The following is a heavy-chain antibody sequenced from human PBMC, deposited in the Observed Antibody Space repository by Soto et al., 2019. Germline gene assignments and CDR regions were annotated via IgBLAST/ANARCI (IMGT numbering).Heavy chain of an antibody. CDR3: AKASGWFGEFDY. D-gene: IGHD3-10*01. J-gene: IGHJ4*02. CDR1: GFTFSSYA. V-gene: IGHV3-23*01. Sequence: EVQLLESGGGLVQPGGSLRLSCAASGFTFSSYAMSWVRQAPGKGLEWVSAISGSGGSTYYADSVKGRFTISRDNSENALYLQMNSLSAEDTGVYYCAKASGWFGEFDYWGQGTLVTVSS. CDR2: ISGSGGST.